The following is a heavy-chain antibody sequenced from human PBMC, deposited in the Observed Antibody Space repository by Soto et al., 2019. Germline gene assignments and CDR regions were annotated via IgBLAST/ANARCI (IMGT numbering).Heavy chain of an antibody. CDR3: ARGDTIFKEEVWFDA. CDR1: GGTFSSYA. V-gene: IGHV1-69*19. Sequence: QVQLVQSGAEVKKPGSSVKVSCKASGGTFSSYAISWVRQAPGQGLEWMGGIIPIFGTANYAQKFQGRVTITADESTITAYMELSSLRTADPAGYYWARGDTIFKEEVWFDAWCQGTLVTGSS. D-gene: IGHD3-3*01. J-gene: IGHJ5*02. CDR2: IIPIFGTA.